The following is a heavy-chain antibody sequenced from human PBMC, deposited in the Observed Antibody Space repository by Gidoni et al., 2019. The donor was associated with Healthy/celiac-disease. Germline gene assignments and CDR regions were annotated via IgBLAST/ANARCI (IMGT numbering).Heavy chain of an antibody. J-gene: IGHJ4*02. CDR2: CNHSGST. D-gene: IGHD3-3*01. V-gene: IGHV4-34*01. CDR3: ARGLAFWSGYYFGY. Sequence: QVQLQQWGAGLLKPSETLSLTCAVYGGCFSGYYWGWIRQPPGKGLAWIGECNHSGSTNYIPSLKSRVTISVDTSKNQFSLKLSSVTAADTAVYYCARGLAFWSGYYFGYWGQGTLVTVSS. CDR1: GGCFSGYY.